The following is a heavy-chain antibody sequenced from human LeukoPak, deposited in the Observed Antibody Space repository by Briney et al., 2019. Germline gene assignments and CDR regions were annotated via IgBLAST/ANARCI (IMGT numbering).Heavy chain of an antibody. CDR2: IKQDGNGK. D-gene: IGHD1-26*01. CDR3: TSEDQGGFDY. Sequence: GGSLRLSCAASGFTFSSYWMSWVRQAPGKGLEWVANIKQDGNGKYYADSVKGRFTISRDNAKDSLYLQMNSLRAEDTAVYYCTSEDQGGFDYWGRGTLVTVSS. CDR1: GFTFSSYW. J-gene: IGHJ4*02. V-gene: IGHV3-7*02.